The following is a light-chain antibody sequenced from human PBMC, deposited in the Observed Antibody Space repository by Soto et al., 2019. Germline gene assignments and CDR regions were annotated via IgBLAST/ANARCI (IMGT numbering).Light chain of an antibody. Sequence: EMVLTQSPGTLSLSPGERATLSCRASQSISNHYLAWFQQKPGQAPRLLIYGASYRATGIPDRFSGSGSGTDLTLTIPGLDAEDLAGYHCHQYGGVPRYTFGQGNNLKIK. CDR1: QSISNHY. CDR2: GAS. V-gene: IGKV3-20*01. CDR3: HQYGGVPRYT. J-gene: IGKJ2*01.